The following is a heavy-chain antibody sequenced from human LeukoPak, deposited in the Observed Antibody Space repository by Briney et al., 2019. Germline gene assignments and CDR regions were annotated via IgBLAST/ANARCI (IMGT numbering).Heavy chain of an antibody. J-gene: IGHJ6*02. Sequence: PGGSLRLSCAASGFTFSSYWMSWVRQAPGKGLEWVANIKQDGSEKYYVDSVKGRFTISRDNAKNSLYLQMNSLRAEDTAVYYCAKARTYYDFWSGYLPSYYYYGMDVWGQGTTVIVSS. CDR2: IKQDGSEK. V-gene: IGHV3-7*03. CDR3: AKARTYYDFWSGYLPSYYYYGMDV. CDR1: GFTFSSYW. D-gene: IGHD3-3*01.